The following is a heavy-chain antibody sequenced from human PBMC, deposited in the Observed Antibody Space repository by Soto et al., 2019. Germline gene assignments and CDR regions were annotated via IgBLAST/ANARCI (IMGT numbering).Heavy chain of an antibody. J-gene: IGHJ4*02. CDR3: ARDSALDY. CDR2: IYYSGST. CDR1: GGPISSYY. V-gene: IGHV4-59*01. Sequence: SETLSLTCTVSGGPISSYYWSWIRQPPGKGLEWIGYIYYSGSTNYNPSLKSRVTISVDTSKNQFSLKLSSVTAADTAVYYCARDSALDYWGQGTLVTAPQ.